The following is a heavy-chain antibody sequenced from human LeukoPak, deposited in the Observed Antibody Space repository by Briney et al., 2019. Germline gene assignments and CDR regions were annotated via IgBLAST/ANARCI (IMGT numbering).Heavy chain of an antibody. D-gene: IGHD5-18*01. CDR2: LSSNGGST. CDR3: AREGTAMVTYYFDY. V-gene: IGHV3-64*01. J-gene: IGHJ4*02. CDR1: GFTFSSYA. Sequence: GGSLRLSCAASGFTFSSYAMHWVRQAPGKGLEYVSALSSNGGSTYYANSVKGRFTISRDNSKNTLYLQMGSLRAEDMAVYYCAREGTAMVTYYFDYWGQGTLVTVSS.